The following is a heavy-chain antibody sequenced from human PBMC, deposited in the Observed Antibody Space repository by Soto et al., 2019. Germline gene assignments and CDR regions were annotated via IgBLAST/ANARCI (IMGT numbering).Heavy chain of an antibody. D-gene: IGHD5-18*01. CDR3: ARAVSPYSYGRFDY. CDR1: GDTFKTYA. J-gene: IGHJ4*02. CDR2: IIPLFGSA. Sequence: QVQLVQSGAEVKKPGSSVKVSCKTSGDTFKTYAISWLRQAPGQRLEGMGGIIPLFGSANPAQTFQGRITLTADKPTSTDYIDLSRLTSEDKAASSCARAVSPYSYGRFDYWGQGTLITVSS. V-gene: IGHV1-69*06.